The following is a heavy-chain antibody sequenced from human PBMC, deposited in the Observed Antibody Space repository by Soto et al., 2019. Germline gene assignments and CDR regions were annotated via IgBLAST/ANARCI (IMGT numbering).Heavy chain of an antibody. D-gene: IGHD3-16*01. CDR1: GFTFRSYV. CDR2: TSYDGSIN. Sequence: QVQLVESGGGVVQPGTYLRLCCVGSGFTFRSYVIHWVRQAPGKGLEWVALTSYDGSINFYGDSVKGRFTISRDNSRNTVELQMDSLRLEDTALYYCARWGTTGGLDVWGQGTLVSVSS. J-gene: IGHJ4*02. CDR3: ARWGTTGGLDV. V-gene: IGHV3-33*05.